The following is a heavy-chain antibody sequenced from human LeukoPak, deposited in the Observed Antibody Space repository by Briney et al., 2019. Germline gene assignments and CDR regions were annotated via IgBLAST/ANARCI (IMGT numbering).Heavy chain of an antibody. V-gene: IGHV1-8*01. CDR3: ARALYGSGSYYYADDALDI. Sequence: ASVKVSCKASGYTFTSYDINWVRQATGQGLEWMGWMNPNSGNTGYAQKFQGRVTMTRNTSISTAYMELSSLRSEDTAVYYCARALYGSGSYYYADDALDIWGQGTMVTVSS. CDR1: GYTFTSYD. J-gene: IGHJ3*02. D-gene: IGHD3-10*01. CDR2: MNPNSGNT.